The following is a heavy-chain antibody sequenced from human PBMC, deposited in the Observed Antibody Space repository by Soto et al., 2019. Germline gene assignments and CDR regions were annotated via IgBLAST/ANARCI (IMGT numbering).Heavy chain of an antibody. CDR1: GFTFSSYG. J-gene: IGHJ6*02. D-gene: IGHD2-8*01. CDR3: AKDHCTNGVCSRTNYYYYGMDV. Sequence: HLGGSLRLSCAASGFTFSSYGMHWVRQAPGKGLEWVAVISYDGSNKYYADSVKGRFTISRDNSKNTLYLQMNSLRAEDTAVYYCAKDHCTNGVCSRTNYYYYGMDVWGQGTTVTVSS. CDR2: ISYDGSNK. V-gene: IGHV3-30*18.